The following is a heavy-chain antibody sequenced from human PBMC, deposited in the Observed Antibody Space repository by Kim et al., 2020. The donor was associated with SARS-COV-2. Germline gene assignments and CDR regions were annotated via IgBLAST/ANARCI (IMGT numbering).Heavy chain of an antibody. Sequence: SETLSLTCAVYGGSFSGYYWSWIRQPPGKGLEWIGEINHSGSTNYNPSLKSRVTISVDTSKLSKNQFSLKLSSVTAADTAVYYCARGTYYYDSSGYGVNWFDPWGQGTLVTVSS. CDR2: INHSGST. CDR3: ARGTYYYDSSGYGVNWFDP. CDR1: GGSFSGYY. J-gene: IGHJ5*02. D-gene: IGHD3-22*01. V-gene: IGHV4-34*01.